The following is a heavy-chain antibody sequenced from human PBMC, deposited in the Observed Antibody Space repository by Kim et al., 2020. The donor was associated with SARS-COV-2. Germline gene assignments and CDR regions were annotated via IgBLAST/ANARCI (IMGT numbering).Heavy chain of an antibody. CDR3: TTAVATIFDY. D-gene: IGHD5-12*01. Sequence: TTEYAAPVKGRFTISRDDSKNTLYLQMNSLKTEDTAVYYCTTAVATIFDYWGQGTLVTVSS. V-gene: IGHV3-15*01. CDR2: TT. J-gene: IGHJ4*02.